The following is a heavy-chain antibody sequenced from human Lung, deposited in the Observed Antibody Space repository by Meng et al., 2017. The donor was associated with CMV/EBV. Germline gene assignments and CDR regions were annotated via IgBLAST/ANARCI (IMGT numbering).Heavy chain of an antibody. CDR2: ISGSGGST. Sequence: GESLKISCAASGFTFSSYAMSWVRQAPGKGLEWVSAISGSGGSTYYADSVKGRFTISRDNSKNTLYLQMNSLRAEDTAVYYGAKRLGVILSSDADLGYWGQGTLVTVSS. CDR1: GFTFSSYA. J-gene: IGHJ4*02. V-gene: IGHV3-23*01. CDR3: AKRLGVILSSDADLGY. D-gene: IGHD3-22*01.